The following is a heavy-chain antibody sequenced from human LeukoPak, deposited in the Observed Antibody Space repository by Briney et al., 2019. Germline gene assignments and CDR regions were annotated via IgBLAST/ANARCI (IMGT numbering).Heavy chain of an antibody. Sequence: PGESLRLSCAGSGCTFSSYSMIWVRQAPGKGLEWVSSIRGDSSETRHAGAVMGRFTISRDNARKSLYLQMSTLRAEDTAVYYCARGHFGVVLDYWGLGTLVTVSS. CDR2: IRGDSSET. J-gene: IGHJ4*02. CDR1: GCTFSSYS. D-gene: IGHD3-3*01. V-gene: IGHV3-21*01. CDR3: ARGHFGVVLDY.